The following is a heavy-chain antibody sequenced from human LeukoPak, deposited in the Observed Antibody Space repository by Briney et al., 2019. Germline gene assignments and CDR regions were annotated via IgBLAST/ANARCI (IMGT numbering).Heavy chain of an antibody. CDR1: GFTFSSYG. CDR3: TKVHLAYYYDSDGYGFQDY. CDR2: ISYVGSNK. V-gene: IGHV3-30*18. J-gene: IGHJ4*02. D-gene: IGHD3-22*01. Sequence: GGSLRLSCAASGFTFSSYGMHWVRQAPGKGLEWVAVISYVGSNKYYADSVKGRFTISRDNSKNTLYLQMNSLRSEDTAVYYCTKVHLAYYYDSDGYGFQDYWGQGTLVTVSS.